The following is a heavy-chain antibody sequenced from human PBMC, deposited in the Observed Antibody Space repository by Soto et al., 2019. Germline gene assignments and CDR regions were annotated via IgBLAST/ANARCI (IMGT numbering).Heavy chain of an antibody. D-gene: IGHD3-22*01. CDR1: GGSFSGYF. V-gene: IGHV4-34*01. Sequence: SETLSLTCAVYGGSFSGYFWSWIRQPPGKGLEWIGEVNHNGITNYNPSLKSRVTVSLDTSKNQFSLKLSSVTAADTAVYYCAAKYYDSGDYTDYWGQGTLVTVPQ. CDR2: VNHNGIT. J-gene: IGHJ4*02. CDR3: AAKYYDSGDYTDY.